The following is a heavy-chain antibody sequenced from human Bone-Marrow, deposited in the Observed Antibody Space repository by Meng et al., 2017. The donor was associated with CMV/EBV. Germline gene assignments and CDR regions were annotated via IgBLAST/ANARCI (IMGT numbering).Heavy chain of an antibody. CDR1: GFTFSSYE. CDR3: AREGSGWSGALPYYYYGMDV. CDR2: ISRSGSTI. J-gene: IGHJ6*02. V-gene: IGHV3-48*03. Sequence: GESLKISCAASGFTFSSYEMNWVRQAPGKGLEWVSYISRSGSTIYYADSVKGRFTISRDNAKNSLYLQMNSLRAEDTAVYYCAREGSGWSGALPYYYYGMDVWGQGTTVTVSS. D-gene: IGHD3-3*01.